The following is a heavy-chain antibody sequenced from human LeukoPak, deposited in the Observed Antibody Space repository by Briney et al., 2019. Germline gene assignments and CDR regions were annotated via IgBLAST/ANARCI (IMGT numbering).Heavy chain of an antibody. CDR1: GDSISHTSYY. Sequence: SETLSLTCFVSGDSISHTSYYWTWIRQPPGKGLEWIGSIHYSGRPYYSPSLKSRVTISVDTSKDQFSLPLTSVTAADTAVYYCARRGRGPYLDYWGQGTLVTVSS. D-gene: IGHD1-26*01. CDR3: ARRGRGPYLDY. V-gene: IGHV4-39*01. CDR2: IHYSGRP. J-gene: IGHJ4*02.